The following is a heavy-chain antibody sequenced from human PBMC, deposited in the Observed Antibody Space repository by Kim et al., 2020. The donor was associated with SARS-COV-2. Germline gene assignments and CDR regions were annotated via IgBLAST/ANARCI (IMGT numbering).Heavy chain of an antibody. Sequence: SETLSLTCAVYGGSFSGYYWSWIRQPPGKGLEWIGEINHSGRTNYNPSLKSRVTISVDTSKNQFSLKLTLGTAADTAVYYCARRLSNTSGSGRHYCDLWGQGTLVTVSS. CDR1: GGSFSGYY. CDR3: ARRLSNTSGSGRHYCDL. J-gene: IGHJ1*01. V-gene: IGHV4-34*01. D-gene: IGHD3-10*01. CDR2: INHSGRT.